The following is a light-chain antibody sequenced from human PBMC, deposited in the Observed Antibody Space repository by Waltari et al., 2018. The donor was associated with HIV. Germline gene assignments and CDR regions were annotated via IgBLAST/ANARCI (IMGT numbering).Light chain of an antibody. V-gene: IGLV1-40*01. CDR1: SSNIGAGYD. J-gene: IGLJ1*01. CDR2: GNI. Sequence: QSVLTQPPSVSGAPGQRVTISCTGRSSNIGAGYDVHWYQRVPGTAPKLLIYGNINRPSGVPDRFSGSKSGTSASLAITGLQAEDEADYYCQSYDSSLSGPSYVFGTGTKVTVL. CDR3: QSYDSSLSGPSYV.